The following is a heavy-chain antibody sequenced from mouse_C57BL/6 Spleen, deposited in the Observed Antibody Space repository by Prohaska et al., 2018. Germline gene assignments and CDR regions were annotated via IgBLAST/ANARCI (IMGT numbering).Heavy chain of an antibody. Sequence: VQLQQSGPELVKPWASVKISCKASGYAFSSPWMHWLQLRPGPGLACIGRISPGDGVTKYNGKFKRKAPLTADKSSSTAYMQLSSLTSEDSAVYFCAREGVYYGSSYDYWGQGTTLTVSS. CDR1: GYAFSSPW. CDR3: AREGVYYGSSYDY. CDR2: ISPGDGVT. J-gene: IGHJ2*01. V-gene: IGHV1-82*01. D-gene: IGHD1-1*01.